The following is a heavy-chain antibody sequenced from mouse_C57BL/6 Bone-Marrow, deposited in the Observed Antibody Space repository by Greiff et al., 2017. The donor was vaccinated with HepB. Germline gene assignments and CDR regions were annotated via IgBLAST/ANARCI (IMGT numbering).Heavy chain of an antibody. CDR3: TRRITTVVAPFDY. J-gene: IGHJ2*01. CDR1: GYTFTSYW. V-gene: IGHV1-5*01. CDR2: IYPGNSDT. D-gene: IGHD1-1*01. Sequence: DVHLVESGTVLARPGASVKMSCKTSGYTFTSYWMHWVKQRPGQGLEWIGAIYPGNSDTSYNQKFKGKAKLTAVTSASTAYMELSSLTNEDSAVYYCTRRITTVVAPFDYWGQGTTLTVSS.